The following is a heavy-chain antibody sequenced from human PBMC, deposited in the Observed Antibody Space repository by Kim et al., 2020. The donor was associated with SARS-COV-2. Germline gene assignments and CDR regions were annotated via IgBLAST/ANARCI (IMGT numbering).Heavy chain of an antibody. D-gene: IGHD6-13*01. J-gene: IGHJ4*02. CDR1: GFTFSNYT. CDR3: ARAAYSRSCSRNFAQ. V-gene: IGHV3-30-3*01. Sequence: GGSLRLSCAASGFTFSNYTMHWVRQAPGKGLEWVAVMSYEGTNNYYADSAKGRFSISVDNSRNTLLLQMNSLRTEDTAMDYCARAAYSRSCSRNFAQWGQRAQVTLSS. CDR2: MSYEGTNN.